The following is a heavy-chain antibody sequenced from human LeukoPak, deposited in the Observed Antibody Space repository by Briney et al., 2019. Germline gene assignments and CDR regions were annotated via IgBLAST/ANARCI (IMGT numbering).Heavy chain of an antibody. Sequence: GGSLRLSCTASGFAFSTYWMFWLRQAPGRGLVWVSQINPEGASTTYGDPAKGRFTASRDHAKNALHLQMNSLRVDDTAVYYCARGTAITAGIDFWGQGTLVTVSS. V-gene: IGHV3-74*01. D-gene: IGHD6-19*01. J-gene: IGHJ4*02. CDR1: GFAFSTYW. CDR2: INPEGAST. CDR3: ARGTAITAGIDF.